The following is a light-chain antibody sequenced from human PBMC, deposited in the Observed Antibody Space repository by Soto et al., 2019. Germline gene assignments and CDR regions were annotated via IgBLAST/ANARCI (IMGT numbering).Light chain of an antibody. CDR2: GAS. CDR3: QHHQT. Sequence: IVLTQSPGTLSLSPGERATLSCRASQSVSSNYLAWYQQKPGQGPRLLISGASSRATGIPDRFSGSGSGTDFTLTISRLEPEDFAVYYCQHHQTFGQGTKLEIK. CDR1: QSVSSNY. V-gene: IGKV3-20*01. J-gene: IGKJ2*01.